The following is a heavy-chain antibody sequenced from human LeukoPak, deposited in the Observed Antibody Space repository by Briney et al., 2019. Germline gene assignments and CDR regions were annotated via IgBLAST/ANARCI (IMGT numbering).Heavy chain of an antibody. Sequence: GGSLRLSCAASGFTFSNAWMSWVRQAPGKGLEWVSYINWNGGTTDYIDSVKGRFTISRDNAMSSLYLQMNSLRAEDTALYYCARDYGSGSYYNGIDYWGQGTLVSVSS. D-gene: IGHD3-10*01. CDR1: GFTFSNAW. V-gene: IGHV3-20*04. CDR3: ARDYGSGSYYNGIDY. CDR2: INWNGGTT. J-gene: IGHJ4*02.